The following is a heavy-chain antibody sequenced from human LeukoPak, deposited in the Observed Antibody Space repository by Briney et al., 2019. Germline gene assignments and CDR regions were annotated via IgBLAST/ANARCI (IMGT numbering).Heavy chain of an antibody. CDR3: ARVGCSGGSCYSGWFDP. J-gene: IGHJ5*02. V-gene: IGHV4-59*11. Sequence: SETLSLTYTVSGGSISSHYWSWIRQPPGKGLEWIGYIYYSGSTNYNPSLKSRVTISVDTSKNQFSLKLSSVTAADTALYYCARVGCSGGSCYSGWFDPWGQGTLVTVSS. CDR1: GGSISSHY. D-gene: IGHD2-15*01. CDR2: IYYSGST.